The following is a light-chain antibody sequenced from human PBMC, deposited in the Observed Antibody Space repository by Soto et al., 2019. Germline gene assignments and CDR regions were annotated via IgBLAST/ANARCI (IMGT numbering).Light chain of an antibody. CDR1: QSVSSSY. J-gene: IGKJ4*01. V-gene: IGKV3-20*01. Sequence: EIVLTQSPGTLSLSPGERATLSCRASQSVSSSYLAWYQQKPGQAPRLLIYGASSGATGIPDRFSGSGSGTDFTLTISRLGPEDFAVYYCQQYGSSPTFGGGTKVDIK. CDR3: QQYGSSPT. CDR2: GAS.